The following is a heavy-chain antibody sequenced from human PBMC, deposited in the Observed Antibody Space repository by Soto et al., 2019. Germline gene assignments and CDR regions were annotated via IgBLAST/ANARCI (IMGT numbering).Heavy chain of an antibody. Sequence: EAQLVESGGGLVQPGGSLRLSCGASGFTFSSHGMHWVRQAPGKGLEYVSAISDDGGSTYYANSVKGRFTISRDNSKNTLYLQMGSLRPEDMAVYYCARGKGNDYDASLLDYWGQGTLVTVSS. CDR3: ARGKGNDYDASLLDY. CDR1: GFTFSSHG. CDR2: ISDDGGST. J-gene: IGHJ4*02. D-gene: IGHD4-17*01. V-gene: IGHV3-64*01.